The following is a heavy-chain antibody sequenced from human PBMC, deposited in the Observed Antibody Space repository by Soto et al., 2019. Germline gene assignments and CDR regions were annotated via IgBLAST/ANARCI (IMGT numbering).Heavy chain of an antibody. V-gene: IGHV1-69*12. D-gene: IGHD5-12*01. CDR1: GGTFSSYA. J-gene: IGHJ4*02. CDR2: IIPIFGTA. Sequence: QVQLVQSGAGVKKPGSSVTVSCKASGGTFSSYAISWVRQAPGQGLEWMGGIIPIFGTANYAQKFQGRVTITADESTSTAYMELSRLRAEDTAVYYGARGPAVATPSNWGQGTLVTVSS. CDR3: ARGPAVATPSN.